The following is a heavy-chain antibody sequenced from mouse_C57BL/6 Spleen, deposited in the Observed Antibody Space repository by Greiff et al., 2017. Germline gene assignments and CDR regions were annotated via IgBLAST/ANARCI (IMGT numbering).Heavy chain of an antibody. CDR2: IRLKSDNYAT. V-gene: IGHV6-3*01. CDR3: TRGSHWYFDV. Sequence: EVKLEESGGGLVQPGGSMKLSCVASGFTFSNYWMNWVRQSPEKGLEWVAQIRLKSDNYATHYAESVKGRFTISRDDSKSSVYLQMNNLRAEDTGIYYCTRGSHWYFDVWGTGTTVTVSS. J-gene: IGHJ1*03. CDR1: GFTFSNYW. D-gene: IGHD1-1*01.